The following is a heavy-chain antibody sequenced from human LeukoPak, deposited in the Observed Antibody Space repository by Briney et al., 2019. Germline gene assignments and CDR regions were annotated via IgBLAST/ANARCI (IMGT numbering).Heavy chain of an antibody. CDR3: ARLGDILTGYSVDAFDI. D-gene: IGHD3-9*01. CDR2: IWYDGSNK. CDR1: GLTFSSYG. J-gene: IGHJ3*02. Sequence: PGRSLRLSCAASGLTFSSYGMHWVRQAPGKGLEWVAVIWYDGSNKYYADSVKGRFTISRDNSKNTLYLQMNSLRAEDTAVYYCARLGDILTGYSVDAFDIWGQGTMVTVSS. V-gene: IGHV3-33*01.